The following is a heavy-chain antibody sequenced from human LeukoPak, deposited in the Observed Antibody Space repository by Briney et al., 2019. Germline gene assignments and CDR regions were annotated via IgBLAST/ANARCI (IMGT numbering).Heavy chain of an antibody. Sequence: GGSLRLSCAASGFTFSSYAMSWVRQAPGKGLEWVSAISGSGGSTYYADSVKGRFTISRDNSKNTLYLQLNSLRAEDTAVYFCARGGSDTAMAHDYWGQGTLVTVSS. CDR2: ISGSGGST. J-gene: IGHJ4*02. V-gene: IGHV3-23*01. CDR1: GFTFSSYA. CDR3: ARGGSDTAMAHDY. D-gene: IGHD5-18*01.